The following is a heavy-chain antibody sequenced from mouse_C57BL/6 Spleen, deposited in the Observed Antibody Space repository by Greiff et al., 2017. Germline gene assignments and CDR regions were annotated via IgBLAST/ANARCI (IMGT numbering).Heavy chain of an antibody. V-gene: IGHV2-9-1*01. CDR2: IWTGGGT. CDR3: ARNERDDYDPWFAY. D-gene: IGHD2-4*01. CDR1: GFSLTSYA. Sequence: VMLVESGPGLVAPSQSLSITCTVSGFSLTSYAISWVRQPPGKGLEWLGVIWTGGGTNYNSALKSRLSISKDNSKSQVFLKMNSLQTDDTARYDCARNERDDYDPWFAYWGQGTLVTVSA. J-gene: IGHJ3*01.